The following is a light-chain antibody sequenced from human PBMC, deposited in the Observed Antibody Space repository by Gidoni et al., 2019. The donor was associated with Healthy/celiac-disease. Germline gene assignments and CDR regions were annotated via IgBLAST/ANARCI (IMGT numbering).Light chain of an antibody. J-gene: IGKJ5*01. V-gene: IGKV1-39*01. CDR2: AAS. CDR1: QSISSY. CDR3: QQSYSTPST. Sequence: DIQMTQSPSSLSASVGDRVTITCRASQSISSYLNWYQQKPGKAPKLLIYAASSFQSGVPSRFSGSGSGTDFTLTISSLQPEDFSTYYCQQSYSTPSTFXXXTRLEIK.